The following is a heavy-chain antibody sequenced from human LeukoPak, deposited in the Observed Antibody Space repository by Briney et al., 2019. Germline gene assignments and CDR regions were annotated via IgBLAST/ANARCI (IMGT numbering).Heavy chain of an antibody. J-gene: IGHJ4*02. D-gene: IGHD3-22*01. CDR2: IRSSGSTI. CDR3: ARLLTRGTYYYDSSGYYSFDY. Sequence: GGSLRLSCAASGFTFSDYYMSWIRQAPGKGLEWVSYIRSSGSTIYYADSVKGRFTISRDNAKNSLYLQMNSLRAEDTAVYYCARLLTRGTYYYDSSGYYSFDYWGQGTLVTVSS. V-gene: IGHV3-11*01. CDR1: GFTFSDYY.